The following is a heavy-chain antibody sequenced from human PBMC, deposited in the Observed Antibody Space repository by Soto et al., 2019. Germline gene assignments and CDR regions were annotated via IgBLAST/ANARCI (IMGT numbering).Heavy chain of an antibody. D-gene: IGHD1-1*01. CDR1: GASISGFY. CDR2: IYATGTT. CDR3: VRDGTKTLRDWFDP. V-gene: IGHV4-4*07. J-gene: IGHJ5*02. Sequence: PETLDLTCTVSGASISGFYWSWIRKSAGKGLEWIGRIYATGTTDYNPSLKSRVMMSVDTSKKQFSLKLRSVTAADTAVYYCVRDGTKTLRDWFDPWGQGISVTVSS.